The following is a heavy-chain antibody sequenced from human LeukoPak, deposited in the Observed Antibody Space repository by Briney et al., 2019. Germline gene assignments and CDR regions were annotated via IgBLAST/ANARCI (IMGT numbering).Heavy chain of an antibody. Sequence: GGSLRLSCAASGFTFSSYWMNWVRHAPGKGLVWVSRINSDGSSTSYADSVKGRFTISRDNAKNTLYLQMNSLRAEDTAVYYCASSLWFGELPFDYWGQGTLVTVSS. V-gene: IGHV3-74*01. CDR1: GFTFSSYW. CDR2: INSDGSST. J-gene: IGHJ4*02. D-gene: IGHD3-10*01. CDR3: ASSLWFGELPFDY.